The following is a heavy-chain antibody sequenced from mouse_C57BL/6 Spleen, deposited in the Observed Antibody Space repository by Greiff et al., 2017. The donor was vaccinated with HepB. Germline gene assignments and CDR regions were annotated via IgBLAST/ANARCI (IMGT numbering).Heavy chain of an antibody. D-gene: IGHD1-1*01. CDR2: IDPSDSYT. CDR3: ARSSPYYGSSYDYYAMDY. J-gene: IGHJ4*01. CDR1: GYTFTSYW. Sequence: QVQLQQPGAELVKPGASVKLSCKASGYTFTSYWMQWVKQRPGQGLEWIGEIDPSDSYTNYNQKFKGKATLTVDTSSSTAYMQLSSLTSEDSAVYYCARSSPYYGSSYDYYAMDYWGQGSSVTVSS. V-gene: IGHV1-50*01.